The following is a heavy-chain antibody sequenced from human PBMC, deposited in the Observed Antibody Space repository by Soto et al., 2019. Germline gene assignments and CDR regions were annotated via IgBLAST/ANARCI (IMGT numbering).Heavy chain of an antibody. CDR1: GFTFSTYA. D-gene: IGHD1-26*01. V-gene: IGHV3-23*01. Sequence: EVQLLESGGGLVQPGGSLTLSCAASGFTFSTYAMSWVRQAPGKGLEWVSAITGGGGYTYYADSVRGRFTITRDNSKRTLYLQMNSLRAEDTAIYSCAKASVGLWSDFDYWGQGTLVTVSS. J-gene: IGHJ4*02. CDR3: AKASVGLWSDFDY. CDR2: ITGGGGYT.